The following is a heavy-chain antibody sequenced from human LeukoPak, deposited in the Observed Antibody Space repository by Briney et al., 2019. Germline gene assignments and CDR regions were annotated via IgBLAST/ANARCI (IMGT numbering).Heavy chain of an antibody. CDR2: VSTDGIGT. CDR3: ARGGYSSGLDY. D-gene: IGHD6-19*01. CDR1: DFGSHH. V-gene: IGHV3-74*01. Sequence: GGSLRLSCVASDFGSHHMHWVRQAPGKGLVWVSRVSTDGIGTAYADSMKGRFTISRDNAKNTVYLQMNSLRAEDTAVYYCARGGYSSGLDYWGQGTLVTVSS. J-gene: IGHJ4*02.